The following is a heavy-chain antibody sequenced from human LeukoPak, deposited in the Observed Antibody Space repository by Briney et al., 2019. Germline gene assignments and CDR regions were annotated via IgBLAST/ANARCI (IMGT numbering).Heavy chain of an antibody. CDR2: IYYSGST. J-gene: IGHJ4*02. CDR1: GGSISSYY. D-gene: IGHD3-16*02. V-gene: IGHV4-59*01. CDR3: ARVTYVWGSYRFDY. Sequence: KPSETLSLTCTVSGGSISSYYWSWIRQPPEKGLEWIGYIYYSGSTNYNPSLKSRVTISVDTSKNQFSLKLSSVTAADTAVYYCARVTYVWGSYRFDYWGQGTLVTVSS.